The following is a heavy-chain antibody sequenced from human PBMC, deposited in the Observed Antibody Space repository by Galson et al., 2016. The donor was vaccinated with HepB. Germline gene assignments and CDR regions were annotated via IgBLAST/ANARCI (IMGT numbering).Heavy chain of an antibody. V-gene: IGHV3-23*01. CDR3: AKGTTRLGDN. CDR1: GFAFSAFG. CDR2: IRTSGGST. D-gene: IGHD4-11*01. J-gene: IGHJ4*02. Sequence: SLRLSCAASGFAFSAFGMTWVRQAPRKGLEWVAAIRTSGGSTDYADSVKGRFTISRDNSKNLLYLQMNSLRVEDSALYYCAKGTTRLGDNWGQGILVTVSS.